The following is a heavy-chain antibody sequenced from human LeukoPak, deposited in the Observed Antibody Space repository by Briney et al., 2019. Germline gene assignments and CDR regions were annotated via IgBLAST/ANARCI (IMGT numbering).Heavy chain of an antibody. CDR2: ISYDGNVK. Sequence: PGTSLRLSCAASEFTFSSYDMHWVRQAPGKGLEWVAIISYDGNVKYYADSVKGRFTISRDNSKDTLYLQMNSLKTEDTAVYYCTPVDEWELPGIHYRGQGTLVTVSS. CDR1: EFTFSSYD. J-gene: IGHJ4*02. CDR3: TPVDEWELPGIHY. V-gene: IGHV3-30*03. D-gene: IGHD1-26*01.